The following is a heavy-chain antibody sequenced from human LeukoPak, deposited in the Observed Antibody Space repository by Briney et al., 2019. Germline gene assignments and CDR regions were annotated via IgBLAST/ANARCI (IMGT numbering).Heavy chain of an antibody. CDR2: IYYSGST. J-gene: IGHJ6*03. V-gene: IGHV4-31*03. CDR1: GGSISSGGYY. CDR3: SSSIAARPSYYYYMDG. Sequence: KASETLSLTCTVSGGSISSGGYYWSWIRQHPGKGLEWIRYIYYSGSTYYNPSLKSRVTISVDTSKNQFSLKLSSVTAADTAVYYCSSSIAARPSYYYYMDGWGKGTTVTVSS. D-gene: IGHD6-6*01.